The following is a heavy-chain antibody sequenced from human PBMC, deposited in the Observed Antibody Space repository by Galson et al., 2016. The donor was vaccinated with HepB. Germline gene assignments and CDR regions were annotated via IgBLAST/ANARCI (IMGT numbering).Heavy chain of an antibody. CDR3: ARRHNTSGYDDI. D-gene: IGHD3-22*01. CDR1: VGSVSSGNYY. J-gene: IGHJ3*02. CDR2: MYNRGST. V-gene: IGHV4-61*01. Sequence: SETLSLTCNVSVGSVSSGNYYWSWIRQPPGKGLEWIGYMYNRGSTNDNPSPKSRVTISIDTSKNQFSLKLTSVTAADTAVYYCARRHNTSGYDDIWGRGTMVSVSS.